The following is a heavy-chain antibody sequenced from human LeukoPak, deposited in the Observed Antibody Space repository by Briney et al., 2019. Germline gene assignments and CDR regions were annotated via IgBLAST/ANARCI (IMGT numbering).Heavy chain of an antibody. D-gene: IGHD3-10*01. J-gene: IGHJ6*04. CDR1: GGSISSYY. V-gene: IGHV4-59*01. CDR3: AREVRGVSVDV. CDR2: IYYSGST. Sequence: SETLSLTCTVSGGSISSYYWSWIRQPPGKRLEWIGYIYYSGSTNYNPSLKSRVTISVDTSKNQFSLKLSSVTAADTAVYYCAREVRGVSVDVWGKGTTVTVSS.